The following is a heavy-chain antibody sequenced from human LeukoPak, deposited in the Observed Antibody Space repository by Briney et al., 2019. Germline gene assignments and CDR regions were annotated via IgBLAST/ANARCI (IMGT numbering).Heavy chain of an antibody. CDR1: GGSISSSSYY. CDR3: ARATSDTAMPKPLYSGYEFDP. CDR2: IYTSGST. J-gene: IGHJ5*02. Sequence: SETLSLTCTVSGGSISSSSYYWGWIRQPPGKGLEWIGYIYTSGSTNYNPSLKSRVTISVDTSKNQFSLKLSSVTAADTAVYYCARATSDTAMPKPLYSGYEFDPWGQGTLVTVSS. D-gene: IGHD5-18*01. V-gene: IGHV4-61*05.